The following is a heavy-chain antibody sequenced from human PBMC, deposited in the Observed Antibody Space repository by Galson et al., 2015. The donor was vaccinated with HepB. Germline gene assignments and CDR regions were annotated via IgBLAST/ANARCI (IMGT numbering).Heavy chain of an antibody. CDR1: GGSFSVYY. Sequence: SESLSLTCAVYGGSFSVYYCSWIRQPPGKGLEWIEEINHSGSTNYNTSLKSQATISVDTSKNQFSLKLSSVTAADTAVYYCARGLDDDYGDPPDYWGQGTLVTVSS. V-gene: IGHV4-34*01. CDR2: INHSGST. CDR3: ARGLDDDYGDPPDY. J-gene: IGHJ4*02. D-gene: IGHD4-17*01.